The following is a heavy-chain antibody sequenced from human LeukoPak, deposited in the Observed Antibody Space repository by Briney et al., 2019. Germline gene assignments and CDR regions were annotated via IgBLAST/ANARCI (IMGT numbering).Heavy chain of an antibody. Sequence: GGSLRLSCAASGFTFSSYSMNWVRQAPGKGLEWVSYISSSSSTIYYADSVKGRFTISRDNAKNSLYLQMNSLRAEDTAVCYCARSYYGSGSYYPFDYWSQGTLVTVSS. V-gene: IGHV3-48*01. D-gene: IGHD3-10*01. CDR1: GFTFSSYS. CDR2: ISSSSSTI. CDR3: ARSYYGSGSYYPFDY. J-gene: IGHJ4*02.